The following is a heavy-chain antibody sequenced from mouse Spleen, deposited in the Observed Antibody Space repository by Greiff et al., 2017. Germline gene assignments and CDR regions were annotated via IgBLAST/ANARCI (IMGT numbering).Heavy chain of an antibody. CDR1: GFNIKDDY. CDR3: TTPIYSRFAY. J-gene: IGHJ3*01. Sequence: VQLKQSGAELVRPGASVKLSCTASGFNIKDDYMHWVKQRPEQGLEWIGWIDPENGDTEYASKFQGKATITADTSSNTAYLQLSSLTSEDTAVYYCTTPIYSRFAYWGQGTLVTVSA. V-gene: IGHV14-4*01. CDR2: IDPENGDT. D-gene: IGHD2-1*01.